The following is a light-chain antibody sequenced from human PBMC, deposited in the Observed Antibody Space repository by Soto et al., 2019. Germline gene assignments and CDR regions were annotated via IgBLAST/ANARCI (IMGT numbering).Light chain of an antibody. J-gene: IGLJ2*01. CDR2: EDR. CDR3: QEWDSSSVV. Sequence: SYELTQSPSVSVSPGQTASITCSGDKLGDKFAYWYQQKPGQSPVVVIYEDRKRPSGIPERFSGSNSGNTATLTISGTQAMDEADYYCQEWDSSSVVFGGGTKVTVL. V-gene: IGLV3-1*01. CDR1: KLGDKF.